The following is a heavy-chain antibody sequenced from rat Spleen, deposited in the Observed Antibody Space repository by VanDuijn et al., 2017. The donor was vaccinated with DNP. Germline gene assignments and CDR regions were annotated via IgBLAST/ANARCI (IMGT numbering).Heavy chain of an antibody. CDR3: TTPNA. CDR2: ISYDGGGS. D-gene: IGHD3-2*01. Sequence: EVQLVETGGGLVQPGKSLKLSCAASGFTFSDYDMAWVRQAPTKGLEWVAYISYDGGGSYYGDSVKGRFTISRDNAKNTQYLQMDSLRSEDTATYYCTTPNAWGQGTSVTVSS. CDR1: GFTFSDYD. V-gene: IGHV5-20*01. J-gene: IGHJ4*01.